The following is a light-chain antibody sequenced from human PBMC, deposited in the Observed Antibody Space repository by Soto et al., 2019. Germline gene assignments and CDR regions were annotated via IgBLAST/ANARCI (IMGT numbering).Light chain of an antibody. Sequence: IVLTQSPGTLSLSPGERATLSCRASQSVSNNYLAWYQQKPGQAPRLLIYGASSRATGIPARFSGSGSATDFTLTISSLEPEDFAVYYCQQRSSWITFGQGTRLEIK. CDR3: QQRSSWIT. CDR2: GAS. J-gene: IGKJ5*01. V-gene: IGKV3D-20*02. CDR1: QSVSNNY.